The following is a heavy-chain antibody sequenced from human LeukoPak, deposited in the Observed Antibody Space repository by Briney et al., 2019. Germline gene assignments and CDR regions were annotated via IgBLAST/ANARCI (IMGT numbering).Heavy chain of an antibody. J-gene: IGHJ3*02. CDR3: AWYIPGAGFDI. V-gene: IGHV1-8*01. Sequence: ASVKVSCKASGYSFANFDTNWVRQATGQGLEWVGFIKPEYTGYARRFQGRVTMTMNTSMRTAYMELSSLRSEDTAVYYCAWYIPGAGFDIWGQGTMVTVSS. CDR1: GYSFANFD. D-gene: IGHD1-1*01. CDR2: IKPEYT.